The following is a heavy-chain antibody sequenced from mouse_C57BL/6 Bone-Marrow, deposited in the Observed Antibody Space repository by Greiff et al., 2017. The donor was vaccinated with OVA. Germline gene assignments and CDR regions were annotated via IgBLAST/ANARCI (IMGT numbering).Heavy chain of an antibody. CDR1: GFTFSSYG. Sequence: EVQGVESGGDLVKPGGSLKLSCAASGFTFSSYGMSWVRQTPDKRLEWVATISSGGSYTYYTDRVKGRFTISRDKAKNTLYLQMSSLKSEDTAMYCCTRLPVAYWGQGTLVTVSA. CDR3: TRLPVAY. V-gene: IGHV5-6*01. CDR2: ISSGGSYT. J-gene: IGHJ3*01.